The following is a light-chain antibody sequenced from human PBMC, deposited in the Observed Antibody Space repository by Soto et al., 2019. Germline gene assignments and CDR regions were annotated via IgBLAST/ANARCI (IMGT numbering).Light chain of an antibody. CDR3: EHYNSYPWR. Sequence: DIQMTQSPSTLSAYVGDRVTITCRASQSISSWLAWYQQKPGKAPKLLIYKASSLESGVPSRFSGIESGTEFTLTISSLQPVDFATYYGEHYNSYPWRFGEGTNLEIQ. CDR2: KAS. CDR1: QSISSW. V-gene: IGKV1-5*03. J-gene: IGKJ2*01.